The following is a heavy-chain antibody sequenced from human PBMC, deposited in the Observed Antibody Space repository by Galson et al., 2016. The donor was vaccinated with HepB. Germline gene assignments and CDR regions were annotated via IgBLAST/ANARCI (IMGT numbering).Heavy chain of an antibody. CDR3: AKRPYSYGWHYGMDV. CDR1: GFTFTTHT. J-gene: IGHJ6*02. D-gene: IGHD5-18*01. CDR2: ISTNGATI. V-gene: IGHV3-48*02. Sequence: SLRLSCAASGFTFTTHTMNWVRQAPGKGLESISYISTNGATIHYADSVKGRFTVSRDNAKNSLYLQMKSLRDEDTAVYYCAKRPYSYGWHYGMDVWGQGTTVTVSS.